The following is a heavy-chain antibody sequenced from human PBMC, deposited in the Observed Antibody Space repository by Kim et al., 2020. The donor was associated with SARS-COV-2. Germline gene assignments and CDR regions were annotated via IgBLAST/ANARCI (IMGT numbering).Heavy chain of an antibody. CDR2: VSYTGST. D-gene: IGHD6-13*01. CDR1: GGSVSSGHY. J-gene: IGHJ4*02. V-gene: IGHV4-61*01. Sequence: SETLSLTCTVSGGSVSSGHYWSWNRQPPGKGLEWIGYVSYTGSTKYNPPLKSRVSIPLDTSTNQFSLTLNSVTAAATAVDYCVHDWGRAAAGWGRGTLV. CDR3: VHDWGRAAAG.